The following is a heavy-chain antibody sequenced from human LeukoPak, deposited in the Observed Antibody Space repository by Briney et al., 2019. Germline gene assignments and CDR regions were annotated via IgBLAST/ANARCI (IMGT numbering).Heavy chain of an antibody. CDR3: ARQVYYDSSGYYYTGEFDY. V-gene: IGHV4-4*07. Sequence: SETLSLTCTFSGGSISSYYWSWIRQPAGKGLEWIGRIHTSGSTNYNPSLKSRVTMSVDTSKNQFPLKLSSVTAADTAIYYCARQVYYDSSGYYYTGEFDYWGQGTLVTVSS. J-gene: IGHJ4*02. D-gene: IGHD3-22*01. CDR1: GGSISSYY. CDR2: IHTSGST.